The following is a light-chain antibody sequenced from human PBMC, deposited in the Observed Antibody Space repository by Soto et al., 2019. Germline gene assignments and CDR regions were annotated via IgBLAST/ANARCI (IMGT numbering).Light chain of an antibody. V-gene: IGLV2-23*01. CDR3: CSYETSSTYV. CDR2: EDT. CDR1: SSDVGSYNL. Sequence: QSVLTQPASVSGSPGQSIAISCTGTSSDVGSYNLVSWYQQHPGKAPKLMIYEDTKRPSGVSDRFSGSKSGNTASLTISGLQAEDEDDYYCCSYETSSTYVFGTGTKVTVL. J-gene: IGLJ1*01.